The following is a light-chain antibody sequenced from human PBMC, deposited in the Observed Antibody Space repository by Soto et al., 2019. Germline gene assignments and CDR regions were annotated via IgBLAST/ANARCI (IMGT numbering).Light chain of an antibody. CDR2: DAS. J-gene: IGKJ1*01. CDR3: QQYNNYAKRT. Sequence: DIQITQSPSTLSASVGDRVTITCRASQSISVWLAWYQQKPGKAPKVLIWDASTLHRGVPSRFSGSGSGTEFTLTISSLQPDDFATYYCQQYNNYAKRTFGQGTKV. CDR1: QSISVW. V-gene: IGKV1-5*01.